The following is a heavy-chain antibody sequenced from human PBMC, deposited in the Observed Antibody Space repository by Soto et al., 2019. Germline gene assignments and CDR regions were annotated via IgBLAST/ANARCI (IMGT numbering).Heavy chain of an antibody. CDR1: GGSISSYY. CDR3: ARANYYYYGMDV. CDR2: IYYSGST. Sequence: PSETLSLTCTVSGGSISSYYWSWIRQPPGKGLEWIGYIYYSGSTNYNPSLKSRVTISVDTSKNQFSLKLSSVTAADTAVYYCARANYYYYGMDVWGQGTTVTVS. V-gene: IGHV4-59*01. J-gene: IGHJ6*02.